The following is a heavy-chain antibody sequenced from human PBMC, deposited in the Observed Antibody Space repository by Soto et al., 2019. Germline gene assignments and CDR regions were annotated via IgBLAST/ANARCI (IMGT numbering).Heavy chain of an antibody. CDR2: ISSSSSTI. CDR1: GFTFSSYS. V-gene: IGHV3-48*01. CDR3: ARVNPYDYIWGSYRQTAFDY. J-gene: IGHJ4*02. Sequence: GGSLRLSCAASGFTFSSYSMNLVRQAPGKGLEWVSYISSSSSTIYYADSVKGRFTISRDNAKNSLYLQMNSLRAEDTAVYYCARVNPYDYIWGSYRQTAFDYWGQGTLVTVSS. D-gene: IGHD3-16*02.